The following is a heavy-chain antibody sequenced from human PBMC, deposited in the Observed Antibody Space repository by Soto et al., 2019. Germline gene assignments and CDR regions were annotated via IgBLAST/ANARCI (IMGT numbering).Heavy chain of an antibody. CDR1: GFTFSSYA. CDR3: AKVGPGSGWYRGFEGTDY. V-gene: IGHV3-23*01. D-gene: IGHD6-19*01. J-gene: IGHJ4*02. CDR2: ISGSGGST. Sequence: PGGSLRLSCAASGFTFSSYAMSWVRQAPGKGLEWVSAISGSGGSTYYADSVKGRFTISRDNSKNTLYLQMNSLRAEDTAVYYCAKVGPGSGWYRGFEGTDYWGQGTLVTVSS.